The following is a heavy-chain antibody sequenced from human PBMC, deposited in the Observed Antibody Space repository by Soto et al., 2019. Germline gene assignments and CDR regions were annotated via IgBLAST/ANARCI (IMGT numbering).Heavy chain of an antibody. CDR3: ASTPVVVINPSYFDY. V-gene: IGHV4-39*01. CDR2: IYYSGST. Sequence: QLQLQESGPGLVKPSETLSLTCTVSGGSISSSSYYWGWIRQPPGKGLEWIGSIYYSGSTYYNPSLKSRVTISVDTSKKQFSLKLSSVTVAYTAVYYCASTPVVVINPSYFDYWGQGTLVTVSS. CDR1: GGSISSSSYY. D-gene: IGHD3-22*01. J-gene: IGHJ4*02.